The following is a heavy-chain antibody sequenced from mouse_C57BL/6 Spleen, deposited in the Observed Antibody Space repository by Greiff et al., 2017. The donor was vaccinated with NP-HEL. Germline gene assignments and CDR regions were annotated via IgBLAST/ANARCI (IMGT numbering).Heavy chain of an antibody. CDR3: ARPDYYGSSWYFDV. D-gene: IGHD1-1*01. J-gene: IGHJ1*03. V-gene: IGHV5-17*01. CDR2: ISSGSSTI. CDR1: GFTFSDYG. Sequence: EVKLVESGGGLVKPGGSLKLSCAASGFTFSDYGMHWVRQAPEKGLEWVAYISSGSSTIYYADTVKGRFTISRDNAKNTLFLQVTSLRSEDTAMYYCARPDYYGSSWYFDVWGTGTTVTVSS.